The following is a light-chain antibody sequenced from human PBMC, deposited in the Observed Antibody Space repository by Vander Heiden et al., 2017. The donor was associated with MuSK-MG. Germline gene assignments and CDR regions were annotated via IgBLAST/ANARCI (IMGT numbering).Light chain of an antibody. CDR2: QDR. CDR1: DLGDKY. V-gene: IGLV3-1*01. J-gene: IGLJ2*01. CDR3: QAWDTTTVV. Sequence: SYELTQPPSVSVSPGQTATITCSGDDLGDKYACWYQHKPGQSPVVVIYQDRKRPSGIPERFSGSKSGNTATLTISGTQAMDEADYYCQAWDTTTVVFGGGTKLTVL.